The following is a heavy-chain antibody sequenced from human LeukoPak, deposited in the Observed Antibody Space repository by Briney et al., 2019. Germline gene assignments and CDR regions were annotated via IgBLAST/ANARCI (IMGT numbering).Heavy chain of an antibody. D-gene: IGHD3-22*01. J-gene: IGHJ4*02. CDR2: ISGSGDRT. V-gene: IGHV3-23*01. Sequence: GGSLRLSCAASGFTFSSYAMSWVRQAPGKGLEWVSAISGSGDRTYYADSVKGCFTTSRDNSKNTLYLQMNSLRAEDTAIYYCAKDLAYDSSDYHVIFDCWGQGTLVTVSS. CDR1: GFTFSSYA. CDR3: AKDLAYDSSDYHVIFDC.